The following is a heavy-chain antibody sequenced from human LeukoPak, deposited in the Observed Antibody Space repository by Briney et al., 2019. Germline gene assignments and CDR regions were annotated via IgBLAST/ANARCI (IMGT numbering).Heavy chain of an antibody. V-gene: IGHV1-8*01. CDR1: VYTFTSYD. D-gene: IGHD6-13*01. CDR2: MNSNRGKT. J-gene: IGHJ6*03. CDR3: ARHVWSSSWFIGVYYYYMDV. Sequence: GASVTVSFMASVYTFTSYDINWVRQAPGQGVEWMGWMNSNRGKTGYAQKFQGRVTMTRNTSISTAYMELSSLRSEDTAVYYCARHVWSSSWFIGVYYYYMDVWGKGTTVTVSS.